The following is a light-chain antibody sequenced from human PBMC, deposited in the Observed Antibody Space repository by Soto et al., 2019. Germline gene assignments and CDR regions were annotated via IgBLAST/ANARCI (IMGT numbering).Light chain of an antibody. CDR2: YDS. Sequence: SYELTQPPSVSVAPGKTARITCGGNNIGSKSVHWYQQKPGQAPVLVIYYDSDRTSGIPERFSGSNSGNTATLTISRVEAGDEDDYYCQVLDSSSDHYVFGTGTKLTVL. CDR3: QVLDSSSDHYV. CDR1: NIGSKS. V-gene: IGLV3-21*04. J-gene: IGLJ1*01.